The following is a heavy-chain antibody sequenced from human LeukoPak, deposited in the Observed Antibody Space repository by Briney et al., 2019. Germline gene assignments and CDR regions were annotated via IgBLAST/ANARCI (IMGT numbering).Heavy chain of an antibody. D-gene: IGHD3-22*01. Sequence: ASVKVSCKATSYTFTSHEINWVREAAGQRLEWMGWMNPNTGRTGFAQKFQGRLTMTRDASISTAYMELSSLRSEDTAVYYCARLSQTPDYYSNGGYYYLGYWGQGTPVTVSS. V-gene: IGHV1-8*01. CDR1: SYTFTSHE. CDR3: ARLSQTPDYYSNGGYYYLGY. J-gene: IGHJ4*02. CDR2: MNPNTGRT.